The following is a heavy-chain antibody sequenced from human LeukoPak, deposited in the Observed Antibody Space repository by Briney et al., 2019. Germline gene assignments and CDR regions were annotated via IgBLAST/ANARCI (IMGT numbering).Heavy chain of an antibody. J-gene: IGHJ5*02. Sequence: ASVKVSCKASGYTFTSYGISWVRQAPGQGLEWMGWISAYNGNTNYAQKLQGRVTMTTDTSTSTAYMELRSLRSDDTAVYYCARTALRRLAYCGDDCYSPNWFDPWGQGTLVTVSS. V-gene: IGHV1-18*01. CDR1: GYTFTSYG. CDR2: ISAYNGNT. D-gene: IGHD2-21*02. CDR3: ARTALRRLAYCGDDCYSPNWFDP.